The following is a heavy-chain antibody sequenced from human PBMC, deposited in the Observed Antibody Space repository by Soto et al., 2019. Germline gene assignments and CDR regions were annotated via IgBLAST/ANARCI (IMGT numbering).Heavy chain of an antibody. CDR1: GGSFSGYY. V-gene: IGHV4-34*01. J-gene: IGHJ6*02. CDR2: INHSGST. Sequence: SETLSLTCAVYGGSFSGYYWSWIRQPPGKGLEWIGEINHSGSTNYNPSLKSRVTISVDTSKNQFSLKPSSVTAADTAVYYCARGGTLLWFGELALDYYYGMDVWGQGTTVTVSS. CDR3: ARGGTLLWFGELALDYYYGMDV. D-gene: IGHD3-10*01.